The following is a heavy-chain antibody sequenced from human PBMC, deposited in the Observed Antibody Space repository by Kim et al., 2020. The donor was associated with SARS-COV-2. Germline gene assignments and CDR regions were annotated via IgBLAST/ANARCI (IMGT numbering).Heavy chain of an antibody. Sequence: SETLSLTCTVSGGSISSYYWSWIRQPPGKGLEWIGYIYYSGSTNYNPSLKSRVTISVDTSKNQFSLKLSSVTAADTAVYYCARANRNSSGWVDYWGQGNLGTVSS. D-gene: IGHD6-19*01. V-gene: IGHV4-59*08. CDR1: GGSISSYY. CDR2: IYYSGST. J-gene: IGHJ4*02. CDR3: ARANRNSSGWVDY.